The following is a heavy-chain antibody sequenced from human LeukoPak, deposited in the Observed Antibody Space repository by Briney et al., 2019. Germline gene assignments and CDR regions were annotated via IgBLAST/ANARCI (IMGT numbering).Heavy chain of an antibody. D-gene: IGHD3-22*01. Sequence: GRSLRLSCTASGFTFGDYAMSWVRQAPGKGLEWVGFIRSKAYGGTTEYAASVKGRFTISRDGSKSIAYLQMNSLKTEDTAVYYCTRDHPPSYYYDSSGYQFDYWGQGTLVTVSS. V-gene: IGHV3-49*04. CDR3: TRDHPPSYYYDSSGYQFDY. CDR2: IRSKAYGGTT. J-gene: IGHJ4*02. CDR1: GFTFGDYA.